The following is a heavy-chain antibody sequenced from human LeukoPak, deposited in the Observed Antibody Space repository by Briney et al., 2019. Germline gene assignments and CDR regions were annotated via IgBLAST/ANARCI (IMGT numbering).Heavy chain of an antibody. J-gene: IGHJ4*02. CDR2: ISYDGSNK. V-gene: IGHV3-30*04. D-gene: IGHD1-1*01. CDR1: GFTFSSYA. CDR3: ARDPRTVRI. Sequence: GSLRLSCAASGFTFSSYAMHWVRQAPGKGLEWVAVISYDGSNKYYADSVKGRFTISRDNSKNSLYLQMNSLRVEDTAVYYCARDPRTVRIWGQGTLVTVSS.